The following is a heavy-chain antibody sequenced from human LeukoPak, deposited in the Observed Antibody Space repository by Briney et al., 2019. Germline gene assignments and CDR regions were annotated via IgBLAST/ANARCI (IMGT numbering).Heavy chain of an antibody. J-gene: IGHJ1*01. V-gene: IGHV3-23*01. CDR1: GFTFSSHG. CDR2: ISPSGGIT. CDR3: AKDDDWGRYKH. Sequence: QTGGSLRLSCAASGFTFSSHGMNWVRQAPGKGLEWVSGISPSGGITYYTDSVKGRFTISRDNSKNTQSLQMSSLRAEDTAVYYCAKDDDWGRYKHWGQGTLVTVSS. D-gene: IGHD3-16*01.